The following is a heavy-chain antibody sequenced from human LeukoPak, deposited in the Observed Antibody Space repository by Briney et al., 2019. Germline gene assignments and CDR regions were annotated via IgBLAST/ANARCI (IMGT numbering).Heavy chain of an antibody. Sequence: ASVKVSCKASGGTFSSYAISWVRQAPGQGLEWMGGIIPIFGTANYAQKFQGRVTITADESTSTAYMELSSLRSEDTAVYYCARAIQRGYSYGPLDYWGQGTLVTVSS. CDR2: IIPIFGTA. V-gene: IGHV1-69*13. CDR1: GGTFSSYA. D-gene: IGHD5-18*01. J-gene: IGHJ4*02. CDR3: ARAIQRGYSYGPLDY.